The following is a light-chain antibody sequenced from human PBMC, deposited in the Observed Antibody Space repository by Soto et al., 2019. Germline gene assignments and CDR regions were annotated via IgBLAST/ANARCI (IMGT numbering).Light chain of an antibody. CDR1: QGIDSY. J-gene: IGKJ4*01. Sequence: IQLTQSPSSLSASVGDRVTITCRASQGIDSYLAWYQQRPGKVPQLLIYETSILQSGVSSRFSGSGSETDFTLTISSLEPEDSAVYYCQQRSNWPSLTFGGGTKVDIK. CDR2: ETS. V-gene: IGKV1-9*01. CDR3: QQRSNWPSLT.